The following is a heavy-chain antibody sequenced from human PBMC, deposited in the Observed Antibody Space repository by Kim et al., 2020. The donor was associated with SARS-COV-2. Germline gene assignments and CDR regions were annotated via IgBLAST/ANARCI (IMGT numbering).Heavy chain of an antibody. CDR1: GGSISSSSYY. CDR3: ARHASLSYDFWSGYWGGHYGMDV. J-gene: IGHJ6*02. Sequence: SETLSLTCTVSGGSISSSSYYWGWIRQPPGKGLEWIGSIYYSGSTYYNPSLKSRVTISVDTSKNQFSLKLSSVTAADTAVYYCARHASLSYDFWSGYWGGHYGMDVWGQGTTVTVSS. D-gene: IGHD3-3*01. V-gene: IGHV4-39*01. CDR2: IYYSGST.